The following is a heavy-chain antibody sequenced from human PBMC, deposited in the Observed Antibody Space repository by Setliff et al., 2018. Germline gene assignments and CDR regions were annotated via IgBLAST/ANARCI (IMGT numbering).Heavy chain of an antibody. CDR3: ASIPSSGWYYYYGMDV. CDR1: GGSISSHY. Sequence: SETLSLTCTVSGGSISSHYWSWIRQPPGKGLEWIGEINHSGSTNYNPSLKSRVTISVDTSKNQFSLKLSSVTAADTAVYYCASIPSSGWYYYYGMDVWGQGTTVTVSS. D-gene: IGHD6-19*01. V-gene: IGHV4-34*01. CDR2: INHSGST. J-gene: IGHJ6*02.